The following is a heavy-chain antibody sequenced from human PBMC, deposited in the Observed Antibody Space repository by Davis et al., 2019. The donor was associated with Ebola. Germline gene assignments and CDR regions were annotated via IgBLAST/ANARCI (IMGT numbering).Heavy chain of an antibody. CDR3: ARMGWELWFSFFDP. D-gene: IGHD1-26*01. J-gene: IGHJ5*02. CDR2: IKQDGSEK. V-gene: IGHV3-7*01. Sequence: PGGSLRPSCAASGFTSSDYYMSWVRQAPGKGLEWVANIKQDGSEKYYVDSVKGRFTISRDNAKNSLYLQMNSLRAEDTAVYYCARMGWELWFSFFDPWGQGTLVTVSS. CDR1: GFTSSDYY.